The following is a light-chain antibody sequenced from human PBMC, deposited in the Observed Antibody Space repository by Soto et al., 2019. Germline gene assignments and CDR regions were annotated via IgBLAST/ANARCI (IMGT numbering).Light chain of an antibody. CDR2: AAS. V-gene: IGKV3-20*01. Sequence: EIVLTHSPGTLSLSPGERATLSCRASQSVTTSFLAWYQQKPGQAPRILIYAASSRATGIPDRFSGSGSGTDFTLTISRLEPEDFAVYYCQHYGRSPTFGQGTKVEIK. CDR1: QSVTTSF. CDR3: QHYGRSPT. J-gene: IGKJ1*01.